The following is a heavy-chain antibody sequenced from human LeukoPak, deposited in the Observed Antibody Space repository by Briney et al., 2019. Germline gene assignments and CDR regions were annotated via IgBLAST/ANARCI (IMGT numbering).Heavy chain of an antibody. J-gene: IGHJ5*02. Sequence: GGSLRLSCAASGFTFSSYSMNWVRQAPGKGLEWVSSISSSSIYIYYADSVKGRFTISRDNAKTSLYLQMNSLRVEDTAVYYCATKKNSGCPFDPWGQGTLVTVSS. CDR2: ISSSSIYI. CDR1: GFTFSSYS. D-gene: IGHD1-26*01. CDR3: ATKKNSGCPFDP. V-gene: IGHV3-21*01.